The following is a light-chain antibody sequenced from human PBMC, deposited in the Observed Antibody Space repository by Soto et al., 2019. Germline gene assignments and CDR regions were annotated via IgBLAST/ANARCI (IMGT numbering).Light chain of an antibody. V-gene: IGLV1-47*01. Sequence: QSVLTKPPSASGTPGQRVTISCSGSSSNIGINYVYWYQQLPGTAPKLLIYRNNQRPSGVPDRFSGSKSGTSASLAISGLRSEDEADYYCAAWDDSLSGREVFGGGTKVTVL. CDR1: SSNIGINY. CDR3: AAWDDSLSGREV. CDR2: RNN. J-gene: IGLJ2*01.